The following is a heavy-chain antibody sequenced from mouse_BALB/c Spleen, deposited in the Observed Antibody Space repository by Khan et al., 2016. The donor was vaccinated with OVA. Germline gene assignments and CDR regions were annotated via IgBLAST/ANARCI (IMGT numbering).Heavy chain of an antibody. J-gene: IGHJ3*01. CDR1: GYTFTDYI. V-gene: IGHV1S29*02. D-gene: IGHD1-2*01. CDR3: ARSGYGSFAY. CDR2: IYPNNGDT. Sequence: VQLPPSGPELVKLGASVKISCRASGYTFTDYIMDWVKQSHGKSLEWIGYIYPNNGDTGYNQKFKTKATLNVDISSSTAYMELRSLTSEDSAVYYCARSGYGSFAYWGQGTLVTVSA.